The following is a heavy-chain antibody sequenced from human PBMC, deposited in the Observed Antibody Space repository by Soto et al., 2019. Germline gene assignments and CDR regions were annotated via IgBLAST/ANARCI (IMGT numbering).Heavy chain of an antibody. CDR1: GGSXSSGEYY. D-gene: IGHD6-19*01. V-gene: IGHV4-61*08. CDR2: IYYSGST. CDR3: ARGGQWLVLSYFDY. Sequence: TSETLSLTCTVSGGSXSSGEYYWSWIRQPPGKGLEWIGYIYYSGSTNYNPSLKSRVTISVDTSKNQFSLKLSSVTAADTAVYYCARGGQWLVLSYFDYWGQGTLVTVSS. J-gene: IGHJ4*02.